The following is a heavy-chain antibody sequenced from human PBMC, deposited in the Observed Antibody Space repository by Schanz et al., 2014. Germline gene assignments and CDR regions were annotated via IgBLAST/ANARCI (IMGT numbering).Heavy chain of an antibody. V-gene: IGHV3-13*01. D-gene: IGHD3-10*01. CDR2: IGYLGDT. CDR3: ARDFDDRRGYGSGYCLGDCMDV. Sequence: DVQLLESGGGLVQPGGSLRLSCAASGFTLSNSDMHWVRQGTGKGLEWVSTIGYLGDTYYPDSVKGRFTVSRDNSKNTVYLQMNRLRAEDTAVYYCARDFDDRRGYGSGYCLGDCMDVWGQGTTVTVSS. CDR1: GFTLSNSD. J-gene: IGHJ6*02.